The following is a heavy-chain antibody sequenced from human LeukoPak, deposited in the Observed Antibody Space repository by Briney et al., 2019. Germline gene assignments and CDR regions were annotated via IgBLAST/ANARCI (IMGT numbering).Heavy chain of an antibody. Sequence: PGGSLRLSCAASGFIFSSYSMNWVRQAPGKGLEWVSSISSSSSYIYYADSVKGRFTISRDNAKNSLYLQMNSLRAEDTAVYYCAREPYSGSYGDYYYYYMDVWGKGTTVTISS. CDR1: GFIFSSYS. CDR3: AREPYSGSYGDYYYYYMDV. D-gene: IGHD1-26*01. J-gene: IGHJ6*03. CDR2: ISSSSSYI. V-gene: IGHV3-21*01.